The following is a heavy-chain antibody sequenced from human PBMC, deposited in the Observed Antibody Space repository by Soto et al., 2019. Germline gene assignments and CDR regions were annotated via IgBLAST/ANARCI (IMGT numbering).Heavy chain of an antibody. V-gene: IGHV1-69*13. CDR3: ARETSDFWSGYNGMDV. Sequence: SVKVSCKASGDTFSSYAISWVRQAPGQGLEWMGGIIPIFGTANYAQKFQGRVKITADESTSTAYMELSSLRSEDTAVYYCARETSDFWSGYNGMDVWGQGTTVTVSS. CDR2: IIPIFGTA. CDR1: GDTFSSYA. J-gene: IGHJ6*02. D-gene: IGHD3-3*01.